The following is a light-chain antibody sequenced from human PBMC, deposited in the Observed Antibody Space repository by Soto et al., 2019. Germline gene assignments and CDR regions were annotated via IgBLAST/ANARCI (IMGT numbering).Light chain of an antibody. CDR2: KAS. CDR3: QHYNSYSEA. Sequence: IQMTQSPSTPFGSLGDRVTNTFPASQTISSWLAWYQQKPGKAPKLLIYKASTLKSGVPSRFSGSGSGTEFTLTISSLQPDDFATYYCQHYNSYSEAFGQGTKVDIK. V-gene: IGKV1-5*03. J-gene: IGKJ1*01. CDR1: QTISSW.